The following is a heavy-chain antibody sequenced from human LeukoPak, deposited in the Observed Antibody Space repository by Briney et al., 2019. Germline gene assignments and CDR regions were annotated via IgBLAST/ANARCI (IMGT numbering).Heavy chain of an antibody. CDR3: AAVGGLLWFGELLGGFDP. CDR2: IVVGSGNT. CDR1: GFTFTSSA. Sequence: ASVKVSCTASGFTFTSSAVQWVRQARGQRLEWIGWIVVGSGNTNYAQKFQERVTITRDMSTSTAYMELSSLRSEDTAVYYCAAVGGLLWFGELLGGFDPWGQGTLVTVSS. V-gene: IGHV1-58*01. D-gene: IGHD3-10*01. J-gene: IGHJ5*02.